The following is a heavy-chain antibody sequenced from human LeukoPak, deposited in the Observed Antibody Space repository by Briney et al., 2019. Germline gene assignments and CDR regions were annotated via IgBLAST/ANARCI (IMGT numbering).Heavy chain of an antibody. CDR1: GFTFSSYG. D-gene: IGHD1-26*01. V-gene: IGHV3-30*18. CDR3: AKGGGGSYLRFDY. Sequence: PGGSLRLSCAASGFTFSSYGMHWVRQAPGKGLEWVAVISYDGSNKYYADSVKGRFSISRDNSKNTLYLQMNGLRPEDTAVFYCAKGGGGSYLRFDYWGQGTLVTVSS. CDR2: ISYDGSNK. J-gene: IGHJ4*02.